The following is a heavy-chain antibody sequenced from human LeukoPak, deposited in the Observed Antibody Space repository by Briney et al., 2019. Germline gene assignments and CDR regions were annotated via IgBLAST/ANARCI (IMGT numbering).Heavy chain of an antibody. V-gene: IGHV1-46*01. CDR2: INPSGGST. CDR1: GYTFTSYY. D-gene: IGHD6-19*01. Sequence: ASVKVSCKASGYTFTSYYMHWVRQAPGQGLEWMGIINPSGGSTSYAQKFQGRVTMTRDTSTSTVYMELSSLRSEDTAVYYCARDLFRIAVAGYFDYWGQGTLVTVSS. J-gene: IGHJ4*02. CDR3: ARDLFRIAVAGYFDY.